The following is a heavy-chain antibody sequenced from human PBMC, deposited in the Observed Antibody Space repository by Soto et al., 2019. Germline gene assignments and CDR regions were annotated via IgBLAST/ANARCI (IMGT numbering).Heavy chain of an antibody. J-gene: IGHJ5*01. V-gene: IGHV3-7*03. Sequence: GVSLRLSGAASGFTFRDYWMSWVRQAPGKGLEWVGNINQDGSGGYYVDSLKGRFTISRDNAKNSLFLQMTNLRVEDTAVYYCASRGSAGIHFDSWGQGSLVTVSS. CDR3: ASRGSAGIHFDS. CDR2: INQDGSGG. D-gene: IGHD3-10*01. CDR1: GFTFRDYW.